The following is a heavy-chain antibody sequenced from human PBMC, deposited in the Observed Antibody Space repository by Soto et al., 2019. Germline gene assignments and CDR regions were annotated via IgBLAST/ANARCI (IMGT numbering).Heavy chain of an antibody. D-gene: IGHD3-22*01. CDR1: GGTFSRHA. Sequence: QVQLVQSGAEVRKPGSSVKVSCNASGGTFSRHAISWVRQAPGQGLEWMGGIIPIFGTANHAQKFQGRVTIIADESTSTVYMELSSLRSEDTAMYYCARGWGYDSNDYYYASWGQGTLVIVSS. J-gene: IGHJ5*02. CDR2: IIPIFGTA. CDR3: ARGWGYDSNDYYYAS. V-gene: IGHV1-69*01.